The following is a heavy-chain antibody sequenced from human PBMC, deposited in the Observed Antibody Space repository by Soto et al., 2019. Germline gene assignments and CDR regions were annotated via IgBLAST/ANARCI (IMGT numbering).Heavy chain of an antibody. Sequence: EVQLVESGGGLVKPGGSLRLSCAASGFTFSNAWMSWVRQAPGKGLEWVGRIKSKTDGGTTDYAAPVKGRFTISRDDSKNTLYLQMNSLKTEDTAVYSCTTKTPVVPAATGWGQGTLVTVSS. CDR1: GFTFSNAW. CDR2: IKSKTDGGTT. J-gene: IGHJ4*02. V-gene: IGHV3-15*01. D-gene: IGHD2-2*01. CDR3: TTKTPVVPAATG.